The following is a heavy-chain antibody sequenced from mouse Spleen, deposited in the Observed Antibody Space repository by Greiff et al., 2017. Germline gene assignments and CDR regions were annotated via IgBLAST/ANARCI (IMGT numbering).Heavy chain of an antibody. CDR3: TTFHGSSYVDY. CDR2: IDPENGDT. D-gene: IGHD1-1*01. CDR1: GFDIKDDY. Sequence: EVKLVESGAELVRPGASVKLSCTASGFDIKDDYMHWVKQRPEQGLEWIGWIDPENGDTEYASKFQGKATITADTSSNTAYLQLSSLTSEDTAVYYCTTFHGSSYVDYWGQGTTLTVSS. V-gene: IGHV14-4*01. J-gene: IGHJ2*01.